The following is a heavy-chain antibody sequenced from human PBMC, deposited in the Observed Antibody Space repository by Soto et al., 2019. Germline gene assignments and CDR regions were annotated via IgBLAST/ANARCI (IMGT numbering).Heavy chain of an antibody. V-gene: IGHV4-31*03. D-gene: IGHD6-6*01. CDR3: APGSSIAGLYYGMDV. CDR1: GGSISSGGYY. J-gene: IGHJ6*02. Sequence: QVQLQESGPGLVKPSQTLSLTCTVSGGSISSGGYYWTWIRQHPGKGLEWIGYNYYSGITYYNPSLKRRVTISLATSKTPFSLTLRSVTAADTAVYYCAPGSSIAGLYYGMDVWGQGTTVTVSS. CDR2: NYYSGIT.